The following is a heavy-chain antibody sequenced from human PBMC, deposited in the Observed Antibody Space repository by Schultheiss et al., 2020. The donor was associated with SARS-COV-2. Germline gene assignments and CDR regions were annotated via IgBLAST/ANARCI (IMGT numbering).Heavy chain of an antibody. CDR1: GFTFSSYS. J-gene: IGHJ4*02. D-gene: IGHD1-26*01. Sequence: GESLKISCAASGFTFSSYSMNWVRQAPGKGLEWVSYISSSGSTIYYADSVKGRFTISRDNAKNSLYLQMNSLRAEDTAVYYCASQWELLLPFDYWGQGTLVTVSS. CDR3: ASQWELLLPFDY. V-gene: IGHV3-48*04. CDR2: ISSSGSTI.